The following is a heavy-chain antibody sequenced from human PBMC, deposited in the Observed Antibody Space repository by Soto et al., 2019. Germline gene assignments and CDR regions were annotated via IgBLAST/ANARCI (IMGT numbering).Heavy chain of an antibody. CDR2: ISSSSSTI. V-gene: IGHV3-48*02. D-gene: IGHD4-17*01. CDR1: GFTFSSYS. CDR3: ARGNYGDSYYGMDV. J-gene: IGHJ6*02. Sequence: GGSLRLSCAASGFTFSSYSMNWVRQAPGKGLEWVSYISSSSSTIYYADSVKGRFTISRDNAKNSLYLQMNSLRDEDTAVYYCARGNYGDSYYGMDVWGQGTTVTVSS.